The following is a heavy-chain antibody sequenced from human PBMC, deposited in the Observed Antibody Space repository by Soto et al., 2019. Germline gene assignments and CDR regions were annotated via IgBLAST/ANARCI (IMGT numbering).Heavy chain of an antibody. V-gene: IGHV4-59*01. CDR2: IYYSGST. J-gene: IGHJ4*02. CDR3: ARGLAVAGPYFDD. Sequence: PSETLSLTCTVSGGSISSYYWSWIRQPPGKGLEWIGYIYYSGSTNYNPSLKSRVTISVDTSKNQFSLKLSSVTAADTAVYYCARGLAVAGPYFDDWGQGTRVTVAS. CDR1: GGSISSYY. D-gene: IGHD6-19*01.